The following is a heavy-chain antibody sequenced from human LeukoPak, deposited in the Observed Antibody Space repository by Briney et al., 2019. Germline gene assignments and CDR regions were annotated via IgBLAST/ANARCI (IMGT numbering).Heavy chain of an antibody. CDR1: GFTVSSNY. D-gene: IGHD3-10*01. CDR3: ARVLAGSVSAYFDY. Sequence: GGSLRRSCAASGFTVSSNYMSWVRQAPGKGLEWVSVIYSGGSTYYADSVKGRFTISRDNSKNTLYLQMNSLRAEDTAVYYCARVLAGSVSAYFDYWGQGTLVTVSS. V-gene: IGHV3-66*01. CDR2: IYSGGST. J-gene: IGHJ4*02.